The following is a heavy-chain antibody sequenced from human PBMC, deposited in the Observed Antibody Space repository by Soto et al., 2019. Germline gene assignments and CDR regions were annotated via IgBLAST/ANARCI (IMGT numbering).Heavy chain of an antibody. CDR3: ARGRSVRSKD. CDR1: GLTFGDHY. D-gene: IGHD3-10*01. CDR2: ISVSGTTI. Sequence: QVQLVESGGGLVKPGGSLRLSCVASGLTFGDHYMSWIRQAPGKGLEWVSYISVSGTTIFYADSVKGRFTVSRDNAKNSLSLEMNSLRAEDTAVYYCARGRSVRSKDWGQGTLVTVSS. V-gene: IGHV3-11*01. J-gene: IGHJ4*02.